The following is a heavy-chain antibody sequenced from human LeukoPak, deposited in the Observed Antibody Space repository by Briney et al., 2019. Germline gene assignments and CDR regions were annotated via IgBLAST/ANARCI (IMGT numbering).Heavy chain of an antibody. CDR2: INSRSSTI. CDR3: AREVGTPQAFDI. CDR1: RFTFSNYG. D-gene: IGHD1-26*01. J-gene: IGHJ3*02. V-gene: IGHV3-48*01. Sequence: PGGSLRLSCAASRFTFSNYGVNWVRQAPGKGLEWVSYINSRSSTIDYADSVRGRFTISRDNAKNSLYLQMNSLKAEDTAIYYCAREVGTPQAFDIWGQGTMVTVSS.